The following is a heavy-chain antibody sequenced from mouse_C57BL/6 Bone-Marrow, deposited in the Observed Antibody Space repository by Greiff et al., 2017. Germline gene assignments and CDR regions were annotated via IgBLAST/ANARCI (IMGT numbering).Heavy chain of an antibody. J-gene: IGHJ3*01. CDR1: GFTFSDYY. CDR3: ARHDDGGAY. D-gene: IGHD2-3*01. V-gene: IGHV5-12*01. Sequence: EVKLLESGGGLVQPGGSLKLSCAASGFTFSDYYMYWVRRTPEKRLEGVAYISNGGGSTYYPDTVKGRFTSSRDNAKNTLYLQMSRLKSEDTAMYYCARHDDGGAYWGQGTLVTVSA. CDR2: ISNGGGST.